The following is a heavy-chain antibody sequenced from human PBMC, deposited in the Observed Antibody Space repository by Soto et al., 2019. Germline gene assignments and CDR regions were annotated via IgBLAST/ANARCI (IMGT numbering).Heavy chain of an antibody. CDR2: IHHSGNT. J-gene: IGHJ4*02. D-gene: IGHD6-13*01. CDR1: GASIITQNY. CDR3: ANSPGWYFLDY. Sequence: QVQLQESGPGLVEPSGTLSLTCAVSGASIITQNYYNWVRQSPGKGLEWIGEIHHSGNTNFSPSLKSRVTLSVDTSTNQLSLRLSSVTAADTAIYYWANSPGWYFLDYWGQGARVTVS. V-gene: IGHV4-4*02.